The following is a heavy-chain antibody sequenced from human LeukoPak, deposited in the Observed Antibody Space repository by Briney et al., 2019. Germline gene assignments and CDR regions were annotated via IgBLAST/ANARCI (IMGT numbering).Heavy chain of an antibody. Sequence: GGSLRLSCAASGFTFSAYSQHWLRQAPGKGLEWVADLSYDGSNQYYADSVKGRFTISRDTSKNVLYLQMNSPGAEDTAVYYCEREYGIAAVGGLDVWGKGITVTVSS. CDR2: LSYDGSNQ. D-gene: IGHD6-25*01. CDR1: GFTFSAYS. J-gene: IGHJ6*04. V-gene: IGHV3-30*04. CDR3: EREYGIAAVGGLDV.